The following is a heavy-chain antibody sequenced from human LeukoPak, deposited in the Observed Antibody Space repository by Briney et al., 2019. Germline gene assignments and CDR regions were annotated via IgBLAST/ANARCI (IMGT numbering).Heavy chain of an antibody. CDR3: TSSVARGGPEDYYYGSGSYYNLV. V-gene: IGHV3-49*04. J-gene: IGHJ4*02. Sequence: GGSLRLSCTASGFTFGDYAMSWVRQAPGKGLEWVGFIRSKAYGGTTEYAASVKGRFTISRDDSKSIAYLQMNSLKTEDTAVHYCTSSVARGGPEDYYYGSGSYYNLVWGQGTLVTVSS. CDR2: IRSKAYGGTT. CDR1: GFTFGDYA. D-gene: IGHD3-10*01.